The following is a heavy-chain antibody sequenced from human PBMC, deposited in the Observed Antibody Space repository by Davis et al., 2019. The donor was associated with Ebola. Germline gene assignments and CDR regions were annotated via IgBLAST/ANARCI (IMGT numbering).Heavy chain of an antibody. CDR1: GFIFRNYV. CDR3: AKGDRMDV. V-gene: IGHV3-23*01. Sequence: GGSLRLSCETSGFIFRNYVMSWVRQAPGKGLEWVSTFGTGGDTYYADSVKGRFAISRDNSRGTLYLQMNSLRAEDTAVYYCAKGDRMDVWGKGTTVTVSS. CDR2: FGTGGDT. J-gene: IGHJ6*04.